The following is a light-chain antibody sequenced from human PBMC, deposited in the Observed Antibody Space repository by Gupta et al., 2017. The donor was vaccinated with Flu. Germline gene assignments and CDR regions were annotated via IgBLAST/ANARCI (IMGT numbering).Light chain of an antibody. CDR1: SSNIRAGLD. CDR2: RNT. Sequence: SSNIRAGLDVHWYQQLPGTAPKLLIYRNTNRPSGVPDRFSASKSGTSASLAITGLQAEDEADYYCQSYDSSLSGWVFGGGTKLTVL. V-gene: IGLV1-40*01. J-gene: IGLJ3*02. CDR3: QSYDSSLSGWV.